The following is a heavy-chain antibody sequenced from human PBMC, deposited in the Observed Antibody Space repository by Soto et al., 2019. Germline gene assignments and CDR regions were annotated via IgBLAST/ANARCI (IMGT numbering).Heavy chain of an antibody. V-gene: IGHV4-34*01. CDR1: GGSFSGYY. CDR2: IYYSGST. CDR3: ARGYDFWSGYSAYYFDY. J-gene: IGHJ4*02. D-gene: IGHD3-3*01. Sequence: PSETLSLTCAVYGGSFSGYYWSWIRQPPGKGLEWIGEIYYSGSTNYIPSLKSRVTISVDTSMNLFSLKLSSVTAADTFVYYCARGYDFWSGYSAYYFDYWGQGTLVTVSS.